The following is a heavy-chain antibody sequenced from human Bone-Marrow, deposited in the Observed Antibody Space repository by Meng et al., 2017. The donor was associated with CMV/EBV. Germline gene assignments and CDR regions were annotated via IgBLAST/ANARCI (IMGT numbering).Heavy chain of an antibody. Sequence: GESLKISCAASGFTVSSNYMSWVRQAPGKGLEWVSVIYSGGSTYYADSVKGRFTISRDNSKNTLYLQMNSLRAEDTAVYYCARGDDLAYWGQGTLVTVSS. CDR2: IYSGGST. CDR3: ARGDDLAY. V-gene: IGHV3-53*01. D-gene: IGHD2-21*01. J-gene: IGHJ4*02. CDR1: GFTVSSNY.